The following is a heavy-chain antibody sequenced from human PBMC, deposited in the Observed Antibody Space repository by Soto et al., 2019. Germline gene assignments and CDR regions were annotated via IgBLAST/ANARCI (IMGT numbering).Heavy chain of an antibody. Sequence: SGPTLVNPTETLTLTCTVSGFSLSNARMGVSWIRQPPGKALEWLAHTFSNDEKSYSTSLKSRLTISKDTSKSQVVLTMTNMDPVDTATYYCARGRFHSWFDPWGQGTLVTVSS. D-gene: IGHD1-26*01. J-gene: IGHJ5*02. V-gene: IGHV2-26*01. CDR2: TFSNDEK. CDR1: GFSLSNARMG. CDR3: ARGRFHSWFDP.